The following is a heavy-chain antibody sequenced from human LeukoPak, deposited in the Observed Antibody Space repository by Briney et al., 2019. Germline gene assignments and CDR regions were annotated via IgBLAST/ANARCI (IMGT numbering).Heavy chain of an antibody. Sequence: GGSLRLSCAASGFTFSSYWMSWVRQAPGKGLEWVANIKQDGSEKYYVDSVKGRFTISRDNAKNSLYLQMNSLRAEDTAVYYCAGELVLMVPAAFDIWGQGTMVTVSS. V-gene: IGHV3-7*01. CDR1: GFTFSSYW. CDR3: AGELVLMVPAAFDI. CDR2: IKQDGSEK. D-gene: IGHD2-8*01. J-gene: IGHJ3*02.